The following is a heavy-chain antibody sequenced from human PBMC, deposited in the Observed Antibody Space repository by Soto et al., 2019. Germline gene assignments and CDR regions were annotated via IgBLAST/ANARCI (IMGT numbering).Heavy chain of an antibody. D-gene: IGHD5-18*01. CDR1: GFTVSSNY. CDR3: ARGAMAPYYYYGMDV. J-gene: IGHJ6*02. V-gene: IGHV3-53*01. CDR2: IYSGGST. Sequence: GGSLRLSCAASGFTVSSNYMSWARQAPGKGLEWVSVIYSGGSTYYADSVKGRFTISRDNSKNTLYLQMNSLRAEDTAVYYCARGAMAPYYYYGMDVWGQGTTVTVSS.